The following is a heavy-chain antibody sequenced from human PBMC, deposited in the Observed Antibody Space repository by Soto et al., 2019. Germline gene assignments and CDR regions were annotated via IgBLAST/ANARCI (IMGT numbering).Heavy chain of an antibody. V-gene: IGHV1-69*01. J-gene: IGHJ5*02. CDR2: IIPIFGTT. Sequence: QMQLVQSGAEVKKPGSSVKVSCKASGGTSSTYSISWVRQGPGQGLEWMGEIIPIFGTTYYSQKFQDRVTISADASTTTVQMALSSLRSDDTAVYYCARGRVGSMNWFDPWGQGNLVTVSS. CDR3: ARGRVGSMNWFDP. CDR1: GGTSSTYS. D-gene: IGHD1-26*01.